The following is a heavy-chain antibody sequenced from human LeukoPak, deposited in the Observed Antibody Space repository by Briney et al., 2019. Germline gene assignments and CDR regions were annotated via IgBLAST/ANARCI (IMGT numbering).Heavy chain of an antibody. CDR3: ARAVWDLDAAHFDY. V-gene: IGHV1-69*01. CDR1: GGTFSSYA. Sequence: ASVKASCEASGGTFSSYAISWVRQAPGQGLDWMGGIIPLFKTAKYAQKFQDRVTITADESSSTVYMELSSLRSDDTAVYYCARAVWDLDAAHFDYWGQGTLVTVSS. D-gene: IGHD1-26*01. J-gene: IGHJ4*02. CDR2: IIPLFKTA.